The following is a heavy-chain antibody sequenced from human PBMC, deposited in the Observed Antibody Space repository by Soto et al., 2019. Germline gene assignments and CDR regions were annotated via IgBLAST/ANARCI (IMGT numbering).Heavy chain of an antibody. J-gene: IGHJ4*02. CDR3: AKSNRGAYDTPDF. D-gene: IGHD3-22*01. CDR1: GFSLNDYG. CDR2: ISYDGRNK. V-gene: IGHV3-30*18. Sequence: GGSLRLSFAASGFSLNDYGMHWVRHPPGKGLEWVADISYDGRNKYYTDSVRGRFTISRDISKGTLYLQMNSLRPEDTAVYYCAKSNRGAYDTPDFWGQGTPVTVSS.